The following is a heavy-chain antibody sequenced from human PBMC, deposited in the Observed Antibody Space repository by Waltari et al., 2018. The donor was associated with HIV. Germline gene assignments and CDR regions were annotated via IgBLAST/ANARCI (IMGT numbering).Heavy chain of an antibody. D-gene: IGHD5-12*01. CDR2: IYTSGST. CDR3: ARVYSGYDYTPYYFDY. J-gene: IGHJ4*02. Sequence: QVQLQESGPGLVKPSETLSLPCPVSGGSISSYYWRWIRPPAGKGLEWIGRIYTSGSTNYNPSLKSRVTMSVDTSKNQFSLKLSSVTAADTAVYYCARVYSGYDYTPYYFDYWGQGTLVTVSS. V-gene: IGHV4-4*07. CDR1: GGSISSYY.